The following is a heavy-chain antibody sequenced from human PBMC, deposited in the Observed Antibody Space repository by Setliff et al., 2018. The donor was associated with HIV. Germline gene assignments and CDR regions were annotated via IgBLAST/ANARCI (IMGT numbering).Heavy chain of an antibody. J-gene: IGHJ5*02. CDR1: GGSISSGSYY. D-gene: IGHD3-10*01. CDR3: ARVLRITIIRGPNWFDP. V-gene: IGHV4-61*02. Sequence: PSETLSLTCAVSGGSISSGSYYWSWIRQPAGKGLEWIGRIYTSGSTNYNPSLKSRVTISVDTSKNQFSLKLRSVTAADTAVYYCARVLRITIIRGPNWFDPWGQGTLVTVSS. CDR2: IYTSGST.